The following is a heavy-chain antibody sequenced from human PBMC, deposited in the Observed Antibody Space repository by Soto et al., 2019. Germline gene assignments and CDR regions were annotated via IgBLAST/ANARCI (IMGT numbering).Heavy chain of an antibody. CDR1: GYTFTSYG. J-gene: IGHJ5*02. Sequence: VQLVQSGAEVKKPGASVKVSCKASGYTFTSYGISWVRQAPGQGLEWMGWISAYNGNTNYAQKLQGRVTMTTDTSTSTAYMELRSLRSDDTAVYYCARDGFSHDSSSWSNWFDPWGQGTLVTVSS. CDR2: ISAYNGNT. D-gene: IGHD6-13*01. V-gene: IGHV1-18*01. CDR3: ARDGFSHDSSSWSNWFDP.